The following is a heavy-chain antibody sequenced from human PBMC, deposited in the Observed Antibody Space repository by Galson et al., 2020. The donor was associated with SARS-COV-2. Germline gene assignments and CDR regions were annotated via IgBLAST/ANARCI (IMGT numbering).Heavy chain of an antibody. CDR2: ISATSSPI. CDR3: ARGDLLYSGLDL. J-gene: IGHJ3*01. Sequence: GESLKISCLPSGFTFRGQTLNWVRQAPGKGLEWVSYISATSSPIYYTDSVKGRFTISRDIDKNSLYLQMNSLRDEDTAVYYCARGDLLYSGLDLWGQGTPVTVSS. D-gene: IGHD2-21*01. CDR1: GFTFRGQT. V-gene: IGHV3-48*02.